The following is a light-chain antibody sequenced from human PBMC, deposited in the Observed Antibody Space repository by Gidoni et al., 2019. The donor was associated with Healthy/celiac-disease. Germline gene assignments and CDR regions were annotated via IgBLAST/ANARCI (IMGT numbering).Light chain of an antibody. V-gene: IGKV3-20*01. CDR3: QQYGSSPSGT. CDR2: GAS. Sequence: EIVLTQSPGTLSLSPGERATLSCMASQSVSSSYLAWYQQKPGQTPRLLIYGASSRATGIPDRCSGSGSGTDFTLTISRLEPEDFAVYYCQQYGSSPSGTFGQGTKLEIK. CDR1: QSVSSSY. J-gene: IGKJ2*02.